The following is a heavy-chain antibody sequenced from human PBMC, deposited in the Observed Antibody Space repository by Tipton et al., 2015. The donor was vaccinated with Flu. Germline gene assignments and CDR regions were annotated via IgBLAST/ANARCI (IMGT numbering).Heavy chain of an antibody. Sequence: TLSLTCDVSGYSITSGYYWGWIRQPPGKGLEWIATIHRYGTTHHNPSLKSRISISVDTSKNHFSLRLNSVTAADTAVYYCARDRGFSNWFDPWGQGTLVTVSS. CDR3: ARDRGFSNWFDP. D-gene: IGHD3-10*01. V-gene: IGHV4-38-2*02. CDR1: GYSITSGYY. CDR2: IHRYGTT. J-gene: IGHJ5*02.